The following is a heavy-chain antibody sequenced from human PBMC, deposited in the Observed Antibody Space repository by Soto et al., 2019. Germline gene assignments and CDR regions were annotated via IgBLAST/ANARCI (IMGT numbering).Heavy chain of an antibody. CDR3: ASKSIAAAGTPIDY. CDR2: INHSGST. J-gene: IGHJ4*02. Sequence: SETLSLTCAVYGGSFSGYYWSWIRQPPGKGLEWIGEINHSGSTNYNPSLKSRVTISVDTSKNQFSLKLSSVTAADTAVYYCASKSIAAAGTPIDYSGQGTLVTVAS. CDR1: GGSFSGYY. V-gene: IGHV4-34*01. D-gene: IGHD6-13*01.